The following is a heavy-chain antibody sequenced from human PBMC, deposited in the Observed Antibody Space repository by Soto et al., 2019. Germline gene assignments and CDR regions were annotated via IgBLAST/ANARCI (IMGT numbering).Heavy chain of an antibody. Sequence: EVQLVESGGGLVAPGGSLRLSCVASGFTLTTYTMNWVRQPPGTGLEWVSSINGRSNYKYYSESVKGRFTISSDNAQNSVFLQMSRLGPEDTGVYYCVRDDGVVRASSAIDACGQGTLVTVSS. J-gene: IGHJ5*02. CDR2: INGRSNYK. CDR1: GFTLTTYT. CDR3: VRDDGVVRASSAIDA. D-gene: IGHD1-26*01. V-gene: IGHV3-21*02.